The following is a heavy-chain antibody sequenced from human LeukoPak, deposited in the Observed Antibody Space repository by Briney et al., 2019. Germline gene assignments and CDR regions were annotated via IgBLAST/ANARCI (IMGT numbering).Heavy chain of an antibody. CDR2: ISSSGSII. V-gene: IGHV3-48*04. CDR3: ARARWVSGSYSDAFDI. Sequence: GGSLRLSCAASGFTFSSYSMNWVRQAPGKGLEWVSYISSSGSIIYYADSVKGRFTISRDNAKNSLYLQMNSLRVEDTALYYCARARWVSGSYSDAFDIRGQGTMVTVSS. J-gene: IGHJ3*02. CDR1: GFTFSSYS. D-gene: IGHD1-26*01.